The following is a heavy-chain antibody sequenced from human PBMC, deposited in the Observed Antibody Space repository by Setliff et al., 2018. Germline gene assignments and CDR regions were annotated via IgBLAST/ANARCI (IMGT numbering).Heavy chain of an antibody. CDR2: VSFSGST. D-gene: IGHD3-16*02. CDR3: ARDGGFRSGTWSLDQ. Sequence: PSETLSLTCIVPGGSINTNYYYWGWVRQPPGKGLEWIGTVSFSGSTYFNPSLKSRATILRDTSTNQFSLKLTSVTATDTAMYYCARDGGFRSGTWSLDQWGQGTLVTVSS. CDR1: GGSINTNYYY. J-gene: IGHJ4*02. V-gene: IGHV4-39*07.